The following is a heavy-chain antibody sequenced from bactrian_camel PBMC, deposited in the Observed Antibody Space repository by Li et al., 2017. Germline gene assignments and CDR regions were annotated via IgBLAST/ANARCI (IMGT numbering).Heavy chain of an antibody. CDR2: ITNGGAT. CDR3: ATQWTGTNYRY. D-gene: IGHD2*01. V-gene: IGHV3S40*01. Sequence: VQLVESGGGSVQTGGSLRLSCAASGVTYASSHDVNCMGWFRQAPGKEPERVSTITNGGATYYTDSVRGRFTISRDNAKNTLYLQMNSLRTEDTGVYFCATQWTGTNYRYSGQGTQVTVS. J-gene: IGHJ4*01. CDR1: GVTYASSHD.